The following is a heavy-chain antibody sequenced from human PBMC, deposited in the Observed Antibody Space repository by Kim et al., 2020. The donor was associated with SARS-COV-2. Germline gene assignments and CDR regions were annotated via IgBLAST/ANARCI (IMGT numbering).Heavy chain of an antibody. CDR1: GFTFSSYS. D-gene: IGHD3-9*01. CDR3: ARVGSETAHSINYDILTGSLRNPYCDY. Sequence: GGSLRLSCAASGFTFSSYSMNWVRQAPGKGLEWVSSISSSSSYIYYADSVKGRFTISRDNAKNSLYLQMNSLRAEDTAVYYCARVGSETAHSINYDILTGSLRNPYCDYGGQGTLVTVSS. V-gene: IGHV3-21*01. J-gene: IGHJ4*02. CDR2: ISSSSSYI.